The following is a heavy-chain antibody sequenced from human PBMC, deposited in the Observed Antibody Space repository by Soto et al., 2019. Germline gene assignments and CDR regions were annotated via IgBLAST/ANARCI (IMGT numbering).Heavy chain of an antibody. Sequence: GGSLRLSCAASGFTFDDYAMHWVRQAPGKGLEWVSGISWNSGSIGYADSVKGRFTISRDNAKNSLYLQMNSLRAEDTALYYCAKDIAITFGGVIGDDAFDIWGQGTMVTVSS. CDR1: GFTFDDYA. D-gene: IGHD3-16*02. CDR2: ISWNSGSI. J-gene: IGHJ3*02. V-gene: IGHV3-9*01. CDR3: AKDIAITFGGVIGDDAFDI.